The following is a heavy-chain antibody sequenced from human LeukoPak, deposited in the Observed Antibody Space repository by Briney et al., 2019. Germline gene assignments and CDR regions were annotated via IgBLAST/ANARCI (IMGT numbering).Heavy chain of an antibody. V-gene: IGHV4-59*01. CDR2: IYYSGST. Sequence: SETLSLTCTDSGGSISSYYWSWIRQPPGKGLEWIGYIYYSGSTNYNPSLKSRVTISVDTSKNQFSLKLSSVTAADTAVYYCARLIGPTTVTKNWFDPWGQGTLVTVSS. CDR3: ARLIGPTTVTKNWFDP. D-gene: IGHD4-17*01. CDR1: GGSISSYY. J-gene: IGHJ5*02.